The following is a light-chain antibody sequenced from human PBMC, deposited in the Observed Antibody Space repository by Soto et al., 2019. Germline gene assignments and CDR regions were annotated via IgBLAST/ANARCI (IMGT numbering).Light chain of an antibody. V-gene: IGKV3-15*01. Sequence: EIVMTQSPVILSVSPGERATLSCRANQSISSNLAWYQQKPGQDPRLLIYGAATRATGIPARFSGSGSGTDFTLTINSLQSEDFAVYYCQMYNNWVGTFGGGTKVEIK. CDR1: QSISSN. J-gene: IGKJ4*01. CDR3: QMYNNWVGT. CDR2: GAA.